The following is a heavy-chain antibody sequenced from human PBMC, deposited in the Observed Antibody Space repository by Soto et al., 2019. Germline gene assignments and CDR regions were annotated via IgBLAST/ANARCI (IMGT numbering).Heavy chain of an antibody. J-gene: IGHJ4*02. CDR1: GFTFSSYA. D-gene: IGHD5-12*01. CDR2: VRGNGDPP. CDR3: VKSRGGNNFDFFD. V-gene: IGHV3-64D*06. Sequence: GGSLRLSCSASGFTFSSYAMHWVRQAPGKGLEYVSGVRGNGDPPFYAGSVKGRFTISRDNPKNTLYLQMSSLSADDTAVYYCVKSRGGNNFDFFDWGQGALVTVSS.